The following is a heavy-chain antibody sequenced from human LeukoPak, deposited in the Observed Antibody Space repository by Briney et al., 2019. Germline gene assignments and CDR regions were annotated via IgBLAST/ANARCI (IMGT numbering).Heavy chain of an antibody. CDR3: ARGPWGGRSRPNYFDY. V-gene: IGHV3-7*01. J-gene: IGHJ4*02. CDR1: GFTFSSYW. D-gene: IGHD7-27*01. CDR2: IKQDGSEK. Sequence: SGGSLRLSCAASGFTFSSYWMSWVRQAPGKGLEWVANIKQDGSEKYYVHSVKGRFTISRDNAKNSLYLQMNSLRAEDTAVYYCARGPWGGRSRPNYFDYWGQGTLVTVSS.